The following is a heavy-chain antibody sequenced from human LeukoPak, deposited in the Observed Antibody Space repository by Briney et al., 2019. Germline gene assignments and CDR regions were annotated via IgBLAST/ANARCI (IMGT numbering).Heavy chain of an antibody. V-gene: IGHV3-23*01. CDR2: ISDSGGRT. CDR1: GFTFSSYG. J-gene: IGHJ4*02. Sequence: GGSLRLSCAASGFTFSSYGMTWVRQAPGKGLEWVSAISDSGGRTFYADSVKGRFTISRDNSKNTLYLQMHSLRAEDTAVYYCAKGGGGVLASWGQGTLVTVSS. CDR3: AKGGGGVLAS. D-gene: IGHD3-16*01.